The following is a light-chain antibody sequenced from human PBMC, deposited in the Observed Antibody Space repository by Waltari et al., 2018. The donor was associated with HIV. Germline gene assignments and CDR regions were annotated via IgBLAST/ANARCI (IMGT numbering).Light chain of an antibody. CDR2: GVS. CDR3: SSYTTSSTLGM. V-gene: IGLV2-14*01. Sequence: QSALTQPASVSGSPGQSITISCTGTSSDVGGFNYVPWYQHHPGKAPKLMIYGVSNRPSGFSNRFSGSKSGNTASLTISGLQAEDEADYYCSSYTTSSTLGMFGGGTKLTVL. J-gene: IGLJ3*02. CDR1: SSDVGGFNY.